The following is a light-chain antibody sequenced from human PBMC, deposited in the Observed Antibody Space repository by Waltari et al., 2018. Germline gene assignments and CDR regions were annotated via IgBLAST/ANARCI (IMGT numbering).Light chain of an antibody. V-gene: IGKV2-28*01. CDR3: MQSVQMPGT. J-gene: IGKJ4*01. Sequence: EIVMTQSPFSLPVTPGESASISCRSSQSLLDRNGYYSLDWFLQKPGQSPQLLIYLASNRASGVPDRFSGSGSGTDFTLKISRVEAEDFGVYYCMQSVQMPGTFGEGTRLEIK. CDR1: QSLLDRNGYYS. CDR2: LAS.